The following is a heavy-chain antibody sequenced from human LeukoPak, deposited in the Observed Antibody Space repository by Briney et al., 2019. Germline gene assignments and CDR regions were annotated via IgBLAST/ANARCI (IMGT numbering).Heavy chain of an antibody. D-gene: IGHD3-10*01. V-gene: IGHV3-11*04. Sequence: KPGGSLRLSCAASGFTFSDYYMGWIRQAPGKGLEWVSYISSSGSTIYYADSVKGRFTISRDNAKNSLYLQMNSLRAEVTAVYYCARDSTHLLGSHKDWDWGQGTLVTVSS. J-gene: IGHJ4*02. CDR1: GFTFSDYY. CDR2: ISSSGSTI. CDR3: ARDSTHLLGSHKDWD.